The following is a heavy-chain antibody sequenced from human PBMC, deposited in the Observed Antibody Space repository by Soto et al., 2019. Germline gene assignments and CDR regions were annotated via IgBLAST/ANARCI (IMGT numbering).Heavy chain of an antibody. J-gene: IGHJ4*02. D-gene: IGHD3-16*02. CDR1: GFTFSSYA. CDR2: ISGSGGST. V-gene: IGHV3-23*01. CDR3: ANSPASDYDYIWGSYPKQSPGHFDY. Sequence: GGSLRLSCAASGFTFSSYAMSWVRQAPGKGLEWVSAISGSGGSTYYADSVKGRFTISRDNSKNTLYLQMNSLRAEDTAVYYCANSPASDYDYIWGSYPKQSPGHFDYWGQGTLVTVSS.